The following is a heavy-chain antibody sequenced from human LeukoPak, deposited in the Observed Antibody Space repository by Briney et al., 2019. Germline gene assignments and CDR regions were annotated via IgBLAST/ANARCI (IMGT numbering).Heavy chain of an antibody. CDR3: VKDRGRSGYSSGWYYYYYYGMDV. J-gene: IGHJ6*04. Sequence: PGGSLRLSCSASGFTFSSYAMHWVRQAPGKGLEYVSAISSNGGSTYYADSVKGRFTISRDNSKNTLYLQMSSLRAEDTAVYYCVKDRGRSGYSSGWYYYYYYGMDVWGKGTTVTVSS. V-gene: IGHV3-64D*06. CDR2: ISSNGGST. D-gene: IGHD6-19*01. CDR1: GFTFSSYA.